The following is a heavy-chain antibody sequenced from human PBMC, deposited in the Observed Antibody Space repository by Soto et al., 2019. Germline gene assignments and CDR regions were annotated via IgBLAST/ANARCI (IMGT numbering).Heavy chain of an antibody. CDR1: GFTFSCHS. J-gene: IGHJ4*02. CDR3: AKFTEPGYSSIWYYFEY. CDR2: ISSRSTNI. D-gene: IGHD6-19*01. Sequence: PGGSLRLSCVGSGFTFSCHSMAWVRQAPGRGLEWVASISSRSTNIDYADSVKGRFTISRDNAKNLVSLQMSSLRGEDTALYYCAKFTEPGYSSIWYYFEYWGQGTPVTVSS. V-gene: IGHV3-21*06.